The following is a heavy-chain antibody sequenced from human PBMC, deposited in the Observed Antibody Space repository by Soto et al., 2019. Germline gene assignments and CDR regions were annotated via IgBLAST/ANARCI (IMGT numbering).Heavy chain of an antibody. D-gene: IGHD3-10*01. J-gene: IGHJ2*01. V-gene: IGHV3-21*01. CDR2: ISSGRSYI. Sequence: EVQLVESGGGLVKPGGALSLSCSASGFNFNTYAMNWVRQARGKGLAWVSDISSGRSYIYYAESGKGRVTVSRDNAKNSLDLEMNSLRAEDTAIYYCERDRGESGFFDLWGRGTLVTVSS. CDR3: ERDRGESGFFDL. CDR1: GFNFNTYA.